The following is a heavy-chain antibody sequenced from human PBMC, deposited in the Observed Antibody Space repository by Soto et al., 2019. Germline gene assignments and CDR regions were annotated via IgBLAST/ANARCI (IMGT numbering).Heavy chain of an antibody. Sequence: QVQLQESGPGLVKPSQTLSFTCTVSGGSISSGGYYWSWIRQHPGKGLEWIGYIYYSGSTYYNPSLKSRVTRPVDTSKNQFSLKLSSVTAADTAVYYCARGTVAAPFDYWGQGTLVTVSS. CDR3: ARGTVAAPFDY. J-gene: IGHJ4*02. D-gene: IGHD6-6*01. CDR2: IYYSGST. CDR1: GGSISSGGYY. V-gene: IGHV4-31*03.